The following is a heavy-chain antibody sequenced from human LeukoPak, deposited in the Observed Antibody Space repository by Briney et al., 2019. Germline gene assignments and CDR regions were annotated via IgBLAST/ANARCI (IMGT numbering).Heavy chain of an antibody. CDR3: ARGPGIAVAGVFDY. CDR1: GYTFTSYG. CDR2: ISGHNGHT. J-gene: IGHJ4*02. Sequence: GASVKVSCKASGYTFTSYGINWVRQAPGQGLEWMGWISGHNGHTNYVQKMQGRVTMTTDTSTNTAYMELRNLTSDDTAVCYCARGPGIAVAGVFDYWGQGSLVTVSS. D-gene: IGHD6-19*01. V-gene: IGHV1-18*04.